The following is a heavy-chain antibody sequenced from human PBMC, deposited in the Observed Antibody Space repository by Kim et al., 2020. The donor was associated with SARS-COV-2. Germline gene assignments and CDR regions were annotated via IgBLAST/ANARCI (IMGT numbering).Heavy chain of an antibody. CDR2: ISWNGGSI. V-gene: IGHV3-9*01. CDR3: ARADCGSTSCYEDY. CDR1: GFTFGDYA. J-gene: IGHJ4*02. Sequence: GFTFGDYAMHWVRQAPGKGLEWVSRISWNGGSIGYADSVKGRFTISRDNAKNSLYLQMNSLRPEDTALYYCARADCGSTSCYEDYWGQGTLAT. D-gene: IGHD2-2*01.